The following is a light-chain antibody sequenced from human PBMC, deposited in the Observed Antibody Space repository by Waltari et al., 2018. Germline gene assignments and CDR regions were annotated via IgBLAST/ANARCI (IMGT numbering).Light chain of an antibody. V-gene: IGLV1-44*01. CDR1: NYNIGSGP. Sequence: QSVLTQAPSVSGTPGQRVTISCSGTNYNIGSGPVNWYQQVPGMSPKLLIYSNDHRPSGVPYRFSGSKSGPSASLAISGLQSEDEADYYCATWDGRVNGVLFGGGTKVTVL. CDR2: SND. CDR3: ATWDGRVNGVL. J-gene: IGLJ2*01.